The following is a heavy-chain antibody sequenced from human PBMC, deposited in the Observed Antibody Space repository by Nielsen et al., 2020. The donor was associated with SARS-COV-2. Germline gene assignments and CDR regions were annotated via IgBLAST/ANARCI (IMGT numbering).Heavy chain of an antibody. Sequence: ASVKVSCKASGYTFTGYYMHWVRQAPGQGLEWMGWINPNSGGTNYAQKFQGWVTMTRDTSISTAYMELSSLRSEDTAVYYCARVVAVAGYWFDPWGQGTLVTVSS. D-gene: IGHD6-19*01. CDR1: GYTFTGYY. J-gene: IGHJ5*02. CDR2: INPNSGGT. V-gene: IGHV1-2*04. CDR3: ARVVAVAGYWFDP.